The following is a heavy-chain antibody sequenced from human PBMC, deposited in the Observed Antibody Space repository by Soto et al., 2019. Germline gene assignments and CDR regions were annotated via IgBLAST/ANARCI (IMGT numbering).Heavy chain of an antibody. J-gene: IGHJ6*04. Sequence: VQLVESGGCLVQPGGSLRLSCAASGFTLSGRSMHWVRQATGKGLVWVSGIDNAGTDSTYADSVKGRFTSSRDNAKNMLYLQMNSLRVEETAVYSCARGWFGPDVWGKGTTVTVSS. D-gene: IGHD3-10*01. CDR2: IDNAGTDS. CDR3: ARGWFGPDV. V-gene: IGHV3-74*01. CDR1: GFTLSGRS.